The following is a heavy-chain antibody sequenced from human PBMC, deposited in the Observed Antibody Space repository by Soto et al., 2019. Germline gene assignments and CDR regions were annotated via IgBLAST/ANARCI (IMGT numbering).Heavy chain of an antibody. D-gene: IGHD2-15*01. V-gene: IGHV3-15*07. CDR1: GFTFNDAW. CDR2: IKSESDGGTT. J-gene: IGHJ4*02. CDR3: MTDRQYCPAY. Sequence: GGSLRLSCAGSGFTFNDAWMNWVRQAPGKGLEWVGRIKSESDGGTTAYAAPVKGRFTISRDDSKNTVYLQMNSLRTEDTALYHCMTDRQYCPAYWGPGTRVTV.